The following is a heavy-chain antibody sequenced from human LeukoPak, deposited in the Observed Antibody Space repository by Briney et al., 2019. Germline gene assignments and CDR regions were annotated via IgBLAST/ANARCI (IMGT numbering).Heavy chain of an antibody. D-gene: IGHD5-12*01. V-gene: IGHV4-59*01. Sequence: SETLSLTCTVSGGSISSYYWSWTRQPPRKGLEWIGYIYYSGSTNYNPSLKSRVTISEDTSKNQFSLKLSSVTAADTTMYYCARASWLPQTRNYYYMDVWGKGTTVTISS. J-gene: IGHJ6*03. CDR3: ARASWLPQTRNYYYMDV. CDR2: IYYSGST. CDR1: GGSISSYY.